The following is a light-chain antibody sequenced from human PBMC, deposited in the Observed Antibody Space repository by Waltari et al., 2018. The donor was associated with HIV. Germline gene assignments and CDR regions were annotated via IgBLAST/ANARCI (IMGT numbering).Light chain of an antibody. Sequence: SYDLTHPSSVSVSPGQTARTTCSGDVLAKKYARWFQQKPGQAPVLVIYKDSERPSGIPERFSGSSSGTTVTLTISGAQVEDEADYYCYSAADNNLGVFGGGTKLTVL. CDR3: YSAADNNLGV. J-gene: IGLJ2*01. V-gene: IGLV3-27*01. CDR2: KDS. CDR1: VLAKKY.